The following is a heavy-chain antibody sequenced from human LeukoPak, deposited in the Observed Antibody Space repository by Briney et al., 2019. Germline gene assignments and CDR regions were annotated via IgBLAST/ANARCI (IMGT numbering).Heavy chain of an antibody. J-gene: IGHJ4*02. Sequence: KPGGSLRLSCTASGFTFGDYAMSWVRQAPGKGPEGVGFIRGKANGGTTEYAASVKGRFTISRDDSKSIAYLQMNSLKTEDTAVYYCTSGLYYDSWSDLFDYWGQGILVTVSS. D-gene: IGHD3-3*01. CDR3: TSGLYYDSWSDLFDY. V-gene: IGHV3-49*04. CDR2: IRGKANGGTT. CDR1: GFTFGDYA.